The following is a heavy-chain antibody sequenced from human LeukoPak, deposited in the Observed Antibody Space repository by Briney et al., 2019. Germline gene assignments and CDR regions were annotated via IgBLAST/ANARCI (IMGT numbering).Heavy chain of an antibody. J-gene: IGHJ4*02. CDR1: GFSVSNYY. Sequence: GGSLRLSCAGSGFSVSNYYMSWVRQAPGKGLEWVANINQDGSKEYYMDSVKARFTISRDNAKNSLSLQMNSLRAEDTAVYYCVRDGGVSGYDLLDYWGQGTLVTVSS. CDR2: INQDGSKE. D-gene: IGHD5-12*01. CDR3: VRDGGVSGYDLLDY. V-gene: IGHV3-7*01.